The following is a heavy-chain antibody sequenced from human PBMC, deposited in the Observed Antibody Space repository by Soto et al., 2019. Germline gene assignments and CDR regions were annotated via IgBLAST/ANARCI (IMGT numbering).Heavy chain of an antibody. D-gene: IGHD6-13*01. CDR3: ARHVGSSSWYASNWFDP. V-gene: IGHV4-39*01. CDR2: IYYSGST. CDR1: GGSISSSSYY. J-gene: IGHJ5*02. Sequence: PSETLSLTCTVSGGSISSSSYYWGWIRQPPGKGLEWIGSIYYSGSTYYNPSLKSRVTISVDTSKNQFSLKLSSVTAADTAVYHCARHVGSSSWYASNWFDPWGQGTLVTVSS.